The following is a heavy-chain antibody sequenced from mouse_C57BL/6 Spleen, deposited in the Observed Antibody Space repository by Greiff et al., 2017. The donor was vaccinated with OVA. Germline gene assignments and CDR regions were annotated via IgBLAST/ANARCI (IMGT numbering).Heavy chain of an antibody. J-gene: IGHJ4*01. Sequence: EVMLVESGGDLVKPGGSLKLSCAASGFTFSSYGMSWVRQTPDKRLEWVATISSGGSYTYYPDSVKGRFTISRDNAKNTLYLQMSSLKSEDTAMYYCARQGYGSSYAMDDWGQGTSVTVSS. V-gene: IGHV5-6*01. CDR2: ISSGGSYT. CDR1: GFTFSSYG. D-gene: IGHD1-1*01. CDR3: ARQGYGSSYAMDD.